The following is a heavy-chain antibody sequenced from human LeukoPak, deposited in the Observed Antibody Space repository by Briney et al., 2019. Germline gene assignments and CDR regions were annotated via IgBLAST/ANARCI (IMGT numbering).Heavy chain of an antibody. CDR1: GVSINTYF. CDR2: VYYNGIT. Sequence: SETLSLTCTVSGVSINTYFWSWIRQPPGKGLEWIGYVYYNGITNCNPSLKSRVSISLDTSKNQFSLRLNSVTAAETAVYYCVSQLGGTTFHWGQGTLVTVSS. J-gene: IGHJ4*02. D-gene: IGHD1/OR15-1a*01. V-gene: IGHV4-59*01. CDR3: VSQLGGTTFH.